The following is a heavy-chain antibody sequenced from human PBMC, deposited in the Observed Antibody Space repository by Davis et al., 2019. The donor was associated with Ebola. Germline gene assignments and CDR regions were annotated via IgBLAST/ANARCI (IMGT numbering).Heavy chain of an antibody. Sequence: GGSLRPSCAASGFTSISYSMNWVPQAPGKGLEWVSSISSISSYIYYADSVKGRFTISRDNAKNSLYLQMNSLRAEDTAVYYCARTNITMVQGVIWGQGTLVTVSS. CDR3: ARTNITMVQGVI. CDR1: GFTSISYS. V-gene: IGHV3-21*04. CDR2: ISSISSYI. D-gene: IGHD3-10*01. J-gene: IGHJ4*02.